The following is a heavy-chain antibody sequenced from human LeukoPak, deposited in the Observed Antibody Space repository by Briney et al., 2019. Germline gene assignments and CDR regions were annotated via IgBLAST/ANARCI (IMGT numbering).Heavy chain of an antibody. D-gene: IGHD3-10*01. CDR3: ARDRGFGQADV. V-gene: IGHV3-7*01. Sequence: TGGSLRLSCAASGFTFSGYWMSWLRQAPGKGLEWVANIKQDGGEKYYVDSVKGRFTISRDNAMNSLYLQMNSLRAEDTAVYYCARDRGFGQADVWGKGTTVTVSS. CDR2: IKQDGGEK. CDR1: GFTFSGYW. J-gene: IGHJ6*04.